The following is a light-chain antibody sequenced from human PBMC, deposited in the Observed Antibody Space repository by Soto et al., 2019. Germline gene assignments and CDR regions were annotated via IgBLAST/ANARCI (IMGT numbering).Light chain of an antibody. V-gene: IGKV3-15*01. Sequence: EIVLTQSPATLSLSPGERATLSCRASQSVSGDLAWYHHKPGQAPRLLIYGASTRATGIPARFSGSGSGTEFTLTISSLQSEDFAVYYCQQYNNWPRTFGQGTKVDIK. J-gene: IGKJ1*01. CDR3: QQYNNWPRT. CDR2: GAS. CDR1: QSVSGD.